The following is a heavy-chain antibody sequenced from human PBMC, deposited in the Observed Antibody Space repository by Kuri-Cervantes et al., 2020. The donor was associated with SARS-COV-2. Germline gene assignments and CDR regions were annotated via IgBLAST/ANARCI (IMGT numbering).Heavy chain of an antibody. CDR2: IYHSGST. D-gene: IGHD4-23*01. J-gene: IGHJ6*04. CDR1: GYSISSGYY. Sequence: GSLRLSCAVSGYSISSGYYWGWIRQPPGKGLEWIGSIYHSGSTYYNPSLKSRVTISVDTSNNQFSLKLSSVTAADTAVYYCARPGGFLDVWGKGTTVTVSS. CDR3: ARPGGFLDV. V-gene: IGHV4-38-2*01.